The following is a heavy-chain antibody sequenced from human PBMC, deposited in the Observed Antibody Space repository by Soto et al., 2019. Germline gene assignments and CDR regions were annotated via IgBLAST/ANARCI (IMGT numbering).Heavy chain of an antibody. J-gene: IGHJ6*02. CDR1: GGTFSSYA. CDR3: AIPYYDFWSGTSPYYYYGMDV. V-gene: IGHV1-69*13. D-gene: IGHD3-3*01. CDR2: IIPIFGTA. Sequence: SVKVSCKASGGTFSSYAISWVRQAPGQGLEWMGGIIPIFGTANYAQKFQGRVTITADESTSTAYMELSSLRSEDTAVYYCAIPYYDFWSGTSPYYYYGMDVWGQGTKVTVSS.